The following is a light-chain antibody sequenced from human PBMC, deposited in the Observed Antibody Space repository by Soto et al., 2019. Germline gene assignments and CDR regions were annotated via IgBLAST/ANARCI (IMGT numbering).Light chain of an antibody. J-gene: IGLJ2*01. CDR2: RNN. CDR3: AAWDDSLSALV. V-gene: IGLV1-47*01. CDR1: SSNIGTNF. Sequence: QAVVTQPPSASGTPGQRVTISCSGGSSNIGTNFVSWYQQLPGTALKLLIHRNNQRPSGVPDRFSGSRSGTSAPLAISGLRSEDEADYFCAAWDDSLSALVFGGGTKLTVL.